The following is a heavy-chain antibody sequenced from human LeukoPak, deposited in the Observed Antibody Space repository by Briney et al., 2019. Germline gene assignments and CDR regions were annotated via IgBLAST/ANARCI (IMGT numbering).Heavy chain of an antibody. CDR2: IRVGGET. J-gene: IGHJ6*02. Sequence: GGSLRLSCAASGFTFSSYAMNWVRQAPGKGLEWVSGIRVGGETHYADSVKGRLTISRDNSENTLYLQMNSLRAEDTAVYYCARGRIDSGSYFYYYYGMDVWGQGTTVTVSS. CDR1: GFTFSSYA. D-gene: IGHD3-10*01. CDR3: ARGRIDSGSYFYYYYGMDV. V-gene: IGHV3-23*01.